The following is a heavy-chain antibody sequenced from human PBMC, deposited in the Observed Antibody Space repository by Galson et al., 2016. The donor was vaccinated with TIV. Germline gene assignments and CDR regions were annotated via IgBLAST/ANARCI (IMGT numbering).Heavy chain of an antibody. V-gene: IGHV3-15*01. CDR1: GFIFSNAW. J-gene: IGHJ4*02. CDR3: TTELGYCSGGYCYYFDY. CDR2: TKSNFDGGTT. Sequence: SLRLSCAASGFIFSNAWMSWVRQAPGKGLEWVGRTKSNFDGGTTDYAEPVKGRFTISRHDSKNTLFLQMNRLKTEDTAVYYCTTELGYCSGGYCYYFDYWGQGTLVTVSS. D-gene: IGHD2-15*01.